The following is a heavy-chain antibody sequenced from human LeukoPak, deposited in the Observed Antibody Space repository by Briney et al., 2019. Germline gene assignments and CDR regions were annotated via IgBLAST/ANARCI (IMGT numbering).Heavy chain of an antibody. J-gene: IGHJ4*02. D-gene: IGHD2-15*01. V-gene: IGHV1-2*02. CDR1: GYTFTGYY. CDR3: ASSVVVVAATFGFGY. CDR2: INPNSGGT. Sequence: APVKVSCKASGYTFTGYYMHWVRQAPGQGLEWMGWINPNSGGTNYAQKFQGRVTMTRDTSISTAYMELSRLRSDDTAVYYCASSVVVVAATFGFGYWGQGTLVTVSS.